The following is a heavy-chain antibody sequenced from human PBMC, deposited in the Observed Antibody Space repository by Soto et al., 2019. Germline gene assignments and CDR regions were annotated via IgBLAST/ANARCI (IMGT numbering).Heavy chain of an antibody. V-gene: IGHV1-18*04. CDR2: ISTYNGNT. CDR3: ARGLGTNGLDV. J-gene: IGHJ6*02. CDR1: GYKFTTYG. Sequence: QVQLLQSGAEVKKPGASVKVSCKASGYKFTTYGITWVRQAPGQGLEWLGGISTYNGNTDYAQNLHDRVNMTTETSTSTAYLEVRSLTSDDTAVYFCARGLGTNGLDVWGQGTTVTVSS. D-gene: IGHD7-27*01.